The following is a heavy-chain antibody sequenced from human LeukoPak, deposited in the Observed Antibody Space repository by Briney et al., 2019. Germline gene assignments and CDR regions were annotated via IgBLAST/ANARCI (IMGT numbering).Heavy chain of an antibody. CDR3: AKGPSLGELSCFDY. CDR1: GFTFDDYA. D-gene: IGHD3-16*02. J-gene: IGHJ4*02. Sequence: PGGSLRLSCAASGFTFDDYAMHWVRQAPGKGLEWVSGISWNSVSIGYADSVKGRFTISRDNAKNSLYLQMNSLRAEDTALYYCAKGPSLGELSCFDYWGQGTLVTVSS. CDR2: ISWNSVSI. V-gene: IGHV3-9*01.